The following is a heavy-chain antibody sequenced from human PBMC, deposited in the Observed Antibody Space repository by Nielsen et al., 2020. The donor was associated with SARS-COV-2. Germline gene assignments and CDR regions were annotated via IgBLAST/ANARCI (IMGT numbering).Heavy chain of an antibody. Sequence: GESLKISCEVSGFTFTDHAMIWVRQAPGKGLEWVSGISGRGTRTYHADSVKGRFTISRDNAKNSLYLQMNSLRDEDTAVYYCARGWNYAWGQGTLVTVSS. CDR2: ISGRGTRT. V-gene: IGHV3-23*01. CDR1: GFTFTDHA. CDR3: ARGWNYA. D-gene: IGHD1-7*01. J-gene: IGHJ5*02.